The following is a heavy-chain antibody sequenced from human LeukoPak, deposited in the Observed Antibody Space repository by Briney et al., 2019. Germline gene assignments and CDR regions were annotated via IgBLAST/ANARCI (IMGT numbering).Heavy chain of an antibody. CDR2: IYYSGST. J-gene: IGHJ6*03. V-gene: IGHV4-59*08. CDR3: ARGGYSTGASMDV. D-gene: IGHD4-11*01. Sequence: PSETLSLTCTVSGGSISSYYWSWIRQPPGKGLEWIGYIYYSGSTNYNPSLKSRVTISVDTSKNQFSLKLSSVTAADTAVYYCARGGYSTGASMDVWGKGTTVTVSS. CDR1: GGSISSYY.